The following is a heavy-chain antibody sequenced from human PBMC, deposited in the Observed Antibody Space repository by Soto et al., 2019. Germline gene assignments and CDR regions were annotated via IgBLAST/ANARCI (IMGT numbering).Heavy chain of an antibody. D-gene: IGHD3-22*01. J-gene: IGHJ6*01. V-gene: IGHV1-18*01. Sequence: GASVKVSCKASGYTFTDYGISWVRQAPGQGLEWMGWISAYNGNTNYAQKLQGRVTMTTDTSTSTAYMELRSLRSDDTAVYYCAREEYGSSGYPGDYYYYGMGGWGQGTTVTVSS. CDR2: ISAYNGNT. CDR3: AREEYGSSGYPGDYYYYGMGG. CDR1: GYTFTDYG.